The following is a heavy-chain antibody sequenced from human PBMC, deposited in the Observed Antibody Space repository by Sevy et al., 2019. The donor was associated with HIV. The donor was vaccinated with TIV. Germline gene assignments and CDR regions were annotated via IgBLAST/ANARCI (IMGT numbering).Heavy chain of an antibody. J-gene: IGHJ4*02. V-gene: IGHV3-74*01. CDR1: AFTFSSYW. CDR2: INSDGSST. D-gene: IGHD6-19*01. CDR3: ARVKAVAGTFDY. Sequence: GGSLRLSCAASAFTFSSYWMHWVRQAPGKGLVWVSRINSDGSSTSYADSVKGRFTISRDNAKNTLYLQMNSLRAEDTAVYYCARVKAVAGTFDYWGQGTLVTVSS.